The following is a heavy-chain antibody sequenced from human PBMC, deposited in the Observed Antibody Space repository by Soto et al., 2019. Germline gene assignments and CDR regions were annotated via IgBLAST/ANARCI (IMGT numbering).Heavy chain of an antibody. J-gene: IGHJ4*02. V-gene: IGHV4-59*01. CDR1: GGSMSEYF. CDR3: ARDGYDGSGSPYPAY. CDR2: IYYLGNT. D-gene: IGHD3-10*01. Sequence: PSETLSLTCSASGGSMSEYFWSWIRQSPGKGLEWIGYIYYLGNTDYNPSLKSRVTISVDTSKRQFSLRLTSVTAADTAVYYCARDGYDGSGSPYPAYWGPGTQVTVSS.